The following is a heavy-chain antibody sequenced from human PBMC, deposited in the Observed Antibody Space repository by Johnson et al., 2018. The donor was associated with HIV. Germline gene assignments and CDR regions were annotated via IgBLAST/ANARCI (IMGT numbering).Heavy chain of an antibody. CDR2: ISRSGSIK. CDR3: AKGAPVVVVAAPVAFDI. V-gene: IGHV3-11*04. Sequence: QVQLVESGGGLVKPGGSLRLSCAASGFTFSDYYMSWIRQAPGKGLEWVSYISRSGSIKYYADSVKGRFTISRDNAKNSLYLQMNSLRAEDTAVYYCAKGAPVVVVAAPVAFDIWGQGTMVTVSS. J-gene: IGHJ3*02. D-gene: IGHD2-15*01. CDR1: GFTFSDYY.